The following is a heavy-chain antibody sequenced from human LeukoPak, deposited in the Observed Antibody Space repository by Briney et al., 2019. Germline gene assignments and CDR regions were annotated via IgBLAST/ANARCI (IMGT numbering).Heavy chain of an antibody. D-gene: IGHD2-2*01. V-gene: IGHV3-43D*04. J-gene: IGHJ4*02. CDR1: GFTLDKYA. CDR2: ITWDGNIA. Sequence: GSLRLSCAASGFTLDKYAMHLVRQAPGKGLELVSYITWDGNIAYYADSVKGRFTISRDNSKNSMFLQMDRLRPDDTVLYYCAKAAEGVVVPAAGFDSWGQGTLVTVSS. CDR3: AKAAEGVVVPAAGFDS.